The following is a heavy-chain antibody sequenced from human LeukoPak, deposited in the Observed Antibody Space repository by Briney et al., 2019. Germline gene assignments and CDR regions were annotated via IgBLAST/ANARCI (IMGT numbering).Heavy chain of an antibody. D-gene: IGHD6-19*01. J-gene: IGHJ4*02. Sequence: PGGSLRLSCVASGFTFNRYGMSWVRQAPGKGLEWVSAISGSGGSTYYADSVKGRFTISRDSSKSTLYLQMNSLRAEDTAVYYCAKGPLTEVAGTTWDYWGQGTLVTVSS. CDR3: AKGPLTEVAGTTWDY. V-gene: IGHV3-23*01. CDR1: GFTFNRYG. CDR2: ISGSGGST.